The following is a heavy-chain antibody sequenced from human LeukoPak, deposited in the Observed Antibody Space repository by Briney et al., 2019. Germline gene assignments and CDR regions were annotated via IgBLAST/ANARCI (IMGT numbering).Heavy chain of an antibody. V-gene: IGHV4-39*01. J-gene: IGHJ4*02. D-gene: IGHD6-6*01. Sequence: SETLSLTCTVSGGSISSSSYYWGWIHQPPGKGLEWIGSIYYSGSTYYNPSLKSRVTISVDTSKNQFSLKLSSVTAADTAVYYCARHALKSSSPFDYWGQGTLVTVSS. CDR3: ARHALKSSSPFDY. CDR2: IYYSGST. CDR1: GGSISSSSYY.